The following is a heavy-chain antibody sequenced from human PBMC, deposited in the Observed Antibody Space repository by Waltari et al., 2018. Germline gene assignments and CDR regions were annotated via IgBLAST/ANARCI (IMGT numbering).Heavy chain of an antibody. CDR3: ARVGATDLPYFYGMDV. D-gene: IGHD1-26*01. V-gene: IGHV3-7*01. CDR2: IKQDGSEK. Sequence: EMQLLESGGDLVQPGGSLRLYCGASGITFGSYWMTWVRQAPGTGLEWVANIKQDGSEKNYMDSVKGRFTISRDNAKKSLYLEMHNLRVEDTAVYYCARVGATDLPYFYGMDVWGQGTTVTVSS. CDR1: GITFGSYW. J-gene: IGHJ6*02.